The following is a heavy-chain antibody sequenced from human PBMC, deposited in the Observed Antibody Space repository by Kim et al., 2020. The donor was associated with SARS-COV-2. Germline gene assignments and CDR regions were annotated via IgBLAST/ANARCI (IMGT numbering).Heavy chain of an antibody. Sequence: GGSLRPSCAASRLRFSNFWMSWVRQAPGKGLEWVANIKHDGSEQNHADSVKGRFTISRDNARNSLYLQMNSLRVEDTAVYYCARDRVRYFDWPIGDAFDVWGRGTMVTVSP. V-gene: IGHV3-7*04. J-gene: IGHJ3*01. CDR2: IKHDGSEQ. D-gene: IGHD3-9*01. CDR1: RLRFSNFW. CDR3: ARDRVRYFDWPIGDAFDV.